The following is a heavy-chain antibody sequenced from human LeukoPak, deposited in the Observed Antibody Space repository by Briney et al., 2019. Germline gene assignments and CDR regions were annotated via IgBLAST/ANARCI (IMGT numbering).Heavy chain of an antibody. CDR2: IWYDGSNK. J-gene: IGHJ6*04. Sequence: GGSLRLSCAASGFTFSSYGMHWVRQAPGKGLEWVAVIWYDGSNKYYADSVKGRFTISRDNSKNTLYLQMNSLRAEDTAVYYCGRDMCSGGSCYVYYYYGMDVWGKGTTVTVSS. CDR3: GRDMCSGGSCYVYYYYGMDV. D-gene: IGHD2-15*01. V-gene: IGHV3-33*01. CDR1: GFTFSSYG.